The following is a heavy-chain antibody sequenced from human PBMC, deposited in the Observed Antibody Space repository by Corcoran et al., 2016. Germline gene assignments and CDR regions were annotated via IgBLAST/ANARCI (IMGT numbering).Heavy chain of an antibody. J-gene: IGHJ4*02. CDR2: IYHSGST. V-gene: IGHV4-4*02. D-gene: IGHD2-15*01. CDR1: GGSISSSNW. Sequence: QVQLQESGPGLVKPSGTLSLTCAVSGGSISSSNWWSWVRQPPGKGLEWIGEIYHSGSTNYNPSLKSRVTISVDKSKNQFSLKLSSVTAADTAVYYCARARPPDCSGGSCYSGSFDYWGQGTLVTVSS. CDR3: ARARPPDCSGGSCYSGSFDY.